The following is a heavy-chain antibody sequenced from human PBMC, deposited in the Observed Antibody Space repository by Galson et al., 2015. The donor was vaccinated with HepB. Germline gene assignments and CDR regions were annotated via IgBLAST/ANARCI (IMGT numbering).Heavy chain of an antibody. CDR3: AHRREEAVADHFDY. V-gene: IGHV2-5*02. CDR1: GFSLSTSGVG. Sequence: PALVKPTQTLTLTCTFSGFSLSTSGVGVGWIRQPPGKALEWLALIYWDDDKRYSPSLKSRLTITKDTSKNQVVLTMTNMDPVGTATYYCAHRREEAVADHFDYWGQGTLVTVSS. D-gene: IGHD6-19*01. CDR2: IYWDDDK. J-gene: IGHJ4*02.